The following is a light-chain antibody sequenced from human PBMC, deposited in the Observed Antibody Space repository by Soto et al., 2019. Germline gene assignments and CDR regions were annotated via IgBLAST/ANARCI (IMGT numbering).Light chain of an antibody. CDR1: QSVSSN. V-gene: IGKV3-15*01. CDR2: GAS. J-gene: IGKJ4*01. CDR3: QQYNNWPPLT. Sequence: EIVMTQSPATLSVSPGERVTLSCRASQSVSSNLAWYQQKPGQAPSLLIYGASTRATGIPARFSGSGSGTEFTLTISSLQSEDFALYFCQQYNNWPPLTFGGGTKVEIK.